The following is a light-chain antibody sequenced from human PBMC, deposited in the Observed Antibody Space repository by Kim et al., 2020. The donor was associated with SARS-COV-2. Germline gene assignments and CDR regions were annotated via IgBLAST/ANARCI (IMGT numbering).Light chain of an antibody. V-gene: IGLV5-45*01. Sequence: LTCTLRSDINFGSSRIYWYQQKPGSPPQYLLRYKSDSDKQQGSGVPSRFSGSKDASANAGILFISGLQSEDEADYHCMIWHNSAWVFGGGTQLTVL. CDR2: YKSDSDK. CDR1: SDINFGSSR. J-gene: IGLJ2*01. CDR3: MIWHNSAWV.